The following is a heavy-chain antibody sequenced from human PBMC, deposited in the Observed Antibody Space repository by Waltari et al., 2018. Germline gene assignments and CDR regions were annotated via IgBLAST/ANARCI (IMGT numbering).Heavy chain of an antibody. CDR3: ARELLITMIVVVLDY. Sequence: QVQLQASGPGLVKPSQTLSLTCTVSGGSISSGSYYWSWIRQPAGKGREWIGRIYTSGSTNYNPSLKSRVTISVDTSKNQFSLKLSSVTAADTAVYYCARELLITMIVVVLDYWGQGTLVTVSS. D-gene: IGHD3-22*01. J-gene: IGHJ4*02. CDR2: IYTSGST. CDR1: GGSISSGSYY. V-gene: IGHV4-61*02.